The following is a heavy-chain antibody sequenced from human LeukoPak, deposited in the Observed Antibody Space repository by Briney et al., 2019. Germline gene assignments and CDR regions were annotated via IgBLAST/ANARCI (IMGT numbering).Heavy chain of an antibody. CDR3: ASGGDYAGVAALFRH. V-gene: IGHV3-23*01. Sequence: GGSLRLSCAASGFVFSSYSMTWVRQAPGKGLEWVSTVTRSGGSAYYADSVKGRFTISRDDTKMSLYLQMNNLRIEDTAIYYCASGGDYAGVAALFRHWGQGSLVTVSS. CDR2: VTRSGGSA. D-gene: IGHD4-17*01. CDR1: GFVFSSYS. J-gene: IGHJ4*02.